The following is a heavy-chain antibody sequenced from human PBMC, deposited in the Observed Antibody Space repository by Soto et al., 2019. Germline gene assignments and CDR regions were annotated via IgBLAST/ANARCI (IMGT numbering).Heavy chain of an antibody. CDR3: AREDGVQPRRGMDV. D-gene: IGHD3-10*01. V-gene: IGHV1-69*13. Sequence: SVKVSCKASGGTFSIYAISWVLQAPGQGLEWMGGIIPIFGTANYAQKFQGRVTITADESTSTAYMELSSLRSEDTAVYYCAREDGVQPRRGMDVWGQGTTVTVSS. CDR1: GGTFSIYA. CDR2: IIPIFGTA. J-gene: IGHJ6*02.